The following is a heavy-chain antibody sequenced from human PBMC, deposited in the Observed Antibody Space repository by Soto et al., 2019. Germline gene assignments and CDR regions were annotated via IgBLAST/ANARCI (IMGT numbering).Heavy chain of an antibody. D-gene: IGHD2-2*01. Sequence: EVQLVESGGGLVQPGGSLRLSCAASGFTFSSYSMNWVRQAPGKGLEWVSYISSSSSTIYYADSVKGRFTISRDNGKNSLYLEMNRLRAEDTAVYYCARDLRHCSSTRCYVDAFDIWGQGTMVTVSS. V-gene: IGHV3-48*01. CDR1: GFTFSSYS. CDR2: ISSSSSTI. CDR3: ARDLRHCSSTRCYVDAFDI. J-gene: IGHJ3*02.